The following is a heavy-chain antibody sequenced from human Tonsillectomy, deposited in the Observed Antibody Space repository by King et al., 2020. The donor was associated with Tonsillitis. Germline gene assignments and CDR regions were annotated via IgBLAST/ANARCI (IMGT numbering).Heavy chain of an antibody. Sequence: TLKEAGPTMVKTTQTRTMTCTLSGFALSTSRVGVGWSRQHPGKALDRLALIYWDDVKRYSTSLTSKLHITKDTSTSQVVLTMTNMDPVDTATYYRAHRTRTGTNEWELAFDYWGQGTLVTDSS. CDR1: GFALSTSRVG. J-gene: IGHJ4*02. CDR2: IYWDDVK. CDR3: AHRTRTGTNEWELAFDY. V-gene: IGHV2-5*02. D-gene: IGHD1-26*01.